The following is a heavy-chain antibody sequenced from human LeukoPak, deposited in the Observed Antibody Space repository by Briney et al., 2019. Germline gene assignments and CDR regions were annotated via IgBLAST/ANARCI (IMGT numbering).Heavy chain of an antibody. J-gene: IGHJ4*02. CDR3: AKESTRIAAAGTFDY. CDR1: GFTFRGYG. CDR2: ISGSGDST. D-gene: IGHD6-13*01. V-gene: IGHV3-23*01. Sequence: PGGSLRLSCAASGFTFRGYGMSWVRQAPGKGLEWVSAISGSGDSTYYADSVKGRFTISRDNSKNTLYLQMNSLRAEDTAVYYCAKESTRIAAAGTFDYWGQGTLVTVSS.